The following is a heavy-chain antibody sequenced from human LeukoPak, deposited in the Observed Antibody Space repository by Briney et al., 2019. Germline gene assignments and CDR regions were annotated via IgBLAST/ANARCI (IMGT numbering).Heavy chain of an antibody. CDR1: GFTFSSYE. J-gene: IGHJ4*01. CDR2: ISGDGGVST. CDR3: AKVRGYSYGGDLDY. V-gene: IGHV3-23*01. D-gene: IGHD5-18*01. Sequence: PGGSLRLSCAASGFTFSSYEMNWVRQAPGKGLECVSGISGDGGVSTEYADSVKGRFTISRDNFRNTLYLQMNTLTADDTGVYYCAKVRGYSYGGDLDYWGHGTLVTVSS.